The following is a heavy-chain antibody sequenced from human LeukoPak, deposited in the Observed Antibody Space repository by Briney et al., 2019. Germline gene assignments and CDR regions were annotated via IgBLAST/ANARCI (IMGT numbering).Heavy chain of an antibody. CDR3: ARVPSVTVVRGVFDY. CDR1: GYTFTGYY. Sequence: GASVKVSCKASGYTFTGYYMHWVRQAPGQGLEWMGWINPNSGGTNYAQKFQGRVTMTRDTSISTAYMELSRLRSDDTAVYYCARVPSVTVVRGVFDYWGQGTLVTVSS. J-gene: IGHJ4*02. V-gene: IGHV1-2*02. D-gene: IGHD3-10*01. CDR2: INPNSGGT.